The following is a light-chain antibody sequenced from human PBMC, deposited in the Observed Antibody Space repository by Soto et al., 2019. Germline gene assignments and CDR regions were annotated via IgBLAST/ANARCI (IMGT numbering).Light chain of an antibody. CDR1: QSVSGNF. CDR2: EAS. V-gene: IGKV3-11*01. J-gene: IGKJ5*01. Sequence: EILLTQSPAPLSLSPGERATLSCRASQSVSGNFLAWYQQKPGQAPRLLMYEASNRATGIPARFSGSGSGTDFTLTISYLEPEDFAVYYCQQRSNWPPITFGQGTRLEIK. CDR3: QQRSNWPPIT.